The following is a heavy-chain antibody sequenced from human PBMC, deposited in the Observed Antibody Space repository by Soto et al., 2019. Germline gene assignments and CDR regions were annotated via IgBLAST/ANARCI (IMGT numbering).Heavy chain of an antibody. J-gene: IGHJ4*02. CDR3: AKSQAPMVRGVIEAFDY. V-gene: IGHV3-7*05. CDR1: GVTFHNHW. Sequence: WVSMRLSCAASGVTFHNHWRGWVRQTPEKGLEWVANIKPDGSEKDYADSVKGRFTISRDNARNSLYRQMSSLRAEDTALYYCAKSQAPMVRGVIEAFDYWRQGSLVTVSS. D-gene: IGHD3-10*01. CDR2: IKPDGSEK.